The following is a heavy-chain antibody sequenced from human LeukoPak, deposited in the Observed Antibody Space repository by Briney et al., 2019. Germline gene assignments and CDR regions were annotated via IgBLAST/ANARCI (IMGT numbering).Heavy chain of an antibody. D-gene: IGHD6-13*01. CDR1: GGSISSYY. J-gene: IGHJ4*02. V-gene: IGHV4-59*08. CDR2: IYYSGST. CDR3: ARLEGIAAAEFDY. Sequence: SETLSLTCTVSGGSISSYYWSGIRQPPGKGLEWIGYIYYSGSTNYNPSLKSRVTISVDTSKNQFSLKLSSVTAADTAVYYCARLEGIAAAEFDYWGQGTLVTVSS.